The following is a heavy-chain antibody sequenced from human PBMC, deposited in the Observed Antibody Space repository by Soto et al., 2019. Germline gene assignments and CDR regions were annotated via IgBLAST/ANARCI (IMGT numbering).Heavy chain of an antibody. CDR1: GGAFSGYY. J-gene: IGHJ6*03. D-gene: IGHD3-3*01. CDR2: INHSGST. Sequence: SETLSLTCAVYGGAFSGYYWSWIRQPPGKGLEWIGEINHSGSTNYNPSLKSRVTISVDTSKNQFSLKLSSVTAADTAVYYCARESRITILGVVIIDYFYYMDVWRKGTTVTSP. V-gene: IGHV4-34*01. CDR3: ARESRITILGVVIIDYFYYMDV.